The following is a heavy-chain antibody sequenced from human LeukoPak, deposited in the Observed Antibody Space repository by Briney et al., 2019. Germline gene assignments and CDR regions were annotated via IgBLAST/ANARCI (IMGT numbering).Heavy chain of an antibody. CDR2: IDQSGAT. CDR3: ARMGDFFDMAPGY. V-gene: IGHV4-34*01. Sequence: SGTLSLTCAVYGGSFSIYSWGWFRLPPGRRPEGMGEIDQSGATNYNPSLKNRVTMSVVSSDYQFSLNLTSMTAADTALYFCARMGDFFDMAPGYWGQGTQVTVSS. CDR1: GGSFSIYS. J-gene: IGHJ4*02. D-gene: IGHD2-21*01.